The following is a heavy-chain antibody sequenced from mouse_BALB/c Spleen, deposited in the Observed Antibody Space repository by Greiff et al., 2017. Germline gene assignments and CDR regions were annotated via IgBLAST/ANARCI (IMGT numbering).Heavy chain of an antibody. CDR1: GFTFSSFG. D-gene: IGHD2-3*01. J-gene: IGHJ2*01. CDR2: ISSGSSTI. CDR3: ARGIYDGYYFDY. V-gene: IGHV5-17*02. Sequence: EVKLVESGGGLVQPGGSRKLSCAASGFTFSSFGMHWVRQAPEKGLEWVAYISSGSSTIYYADTVKGRFTISRDNPKNTLFLQMTSLRSEDTAMYYCARGIYDGYYFDYWGQGTTLTVSS.